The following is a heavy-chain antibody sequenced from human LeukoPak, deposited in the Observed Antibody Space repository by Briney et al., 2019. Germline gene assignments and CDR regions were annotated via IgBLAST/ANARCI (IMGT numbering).Heavy chain of an antibody. V-gene: IGHV4-61*02. CDR2: IYTSGST. J-gene: IGHJ5*02. Sequence: PSETLSVTCTVSGGSISGGSYYWSWIRQPAGEGLEWIGRIYTSGSTNYNPSLKSRVTISVDKSKNQFSLKLSSVTAADTAVYYCARDLEWFDPWGQGTLVTVSS. CDR1: GGSISGGSYY. CDR3: ARDLEWFDP.